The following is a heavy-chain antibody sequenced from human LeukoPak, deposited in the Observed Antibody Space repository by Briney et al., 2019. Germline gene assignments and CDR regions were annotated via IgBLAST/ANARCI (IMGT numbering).Heavy chain of an antibody. CDR3: AREGYDPPYYYYGMDV. Sequence: GGSLRLSCAASGFTFSSYWMHWVRQAPGKGLVWVSRINSDGSSTSYADSVKGRFTISRDNAKNTLYLQMNSLRAEDTAVYYCAREGYDPPYYYYGMDVWGQGTTVTVSS. D-gene: IGHD3-16*01. CDR1: GFTFSSYW. CDR2: INSDGSST. V-gene: IGHV3-74*01. J-gene: IGHJ6*02.